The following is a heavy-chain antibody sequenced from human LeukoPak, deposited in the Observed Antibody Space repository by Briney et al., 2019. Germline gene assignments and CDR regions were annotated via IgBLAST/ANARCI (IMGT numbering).Heavy chain of an antibody. V-gene: IGHV4-39*02. CDR2: IYYSGST. CDR1: GGSISSSSYY. J-gene: IGHJ4*02. D-gene: IGHD3-3*01. CDR3: AREPSSYDFWSGYYSTGIDY. Sequence: PSETLSLTCTVSGGSISSSSYYWGWIRQPPGKGLEWIGSIYYSGSTYYNPSLKSRVTISVDTSKNQFSLKLSSVTAADTAVYYCAREPSSYDFWSGYYSTGIDYWGQGTLVTVSS.